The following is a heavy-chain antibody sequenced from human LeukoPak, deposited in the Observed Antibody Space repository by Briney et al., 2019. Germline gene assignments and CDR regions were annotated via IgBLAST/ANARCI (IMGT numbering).Heavy chain of an antibody. D-gene: IGHD3-22*01. Sequence: ATVKVSCKASGYTFTNYDINWVRQATGQGLEWMGWISAYNGNTNYAQKLQGRVTMTTDTSTSTAYMELRSLRSDDTAVYYCARVHYDAFDYWGQGTLVTVSS. CDR3: ARVHYDAFDY. J-gene: IGHJ4*02. V-gene: IGHV1-18*01. CDR2: ISAYNGNT. CDR1: GYTFTNYD.